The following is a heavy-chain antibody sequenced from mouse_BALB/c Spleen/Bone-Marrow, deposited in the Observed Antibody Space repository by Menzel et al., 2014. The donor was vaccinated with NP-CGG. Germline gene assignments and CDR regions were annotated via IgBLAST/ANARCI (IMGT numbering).Heavy chain of an antibody. CDR1: GFTFTDYY. V-gene: IGHV7-3*02. D-gene: IGHD3-2*01. Sequence: DVKLVESGGGLVQPGGSLRLSCATSGFTFTDYYMSWVRQSPGKALEWLGFIRNKANGYTTGYSASVKGRFTISRDNSQRIFYLQMNTLRTKDSATYYCAIDRKDSAGYYYSMDYWGQGTSITVSS. CDR3: AIDRKDSAGYYYSMDY. J-gene: IGHJ4*01. CDR2: IRNKANGYTT.